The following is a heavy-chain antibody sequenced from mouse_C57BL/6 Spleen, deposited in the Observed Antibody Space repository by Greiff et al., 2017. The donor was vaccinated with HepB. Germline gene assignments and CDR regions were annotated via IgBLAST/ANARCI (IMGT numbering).Heavy chain of an antibody. J-gene: IGHJ4*01. CDR1: GYTFTSYW. V-gene: IGHV1-55*01. CDR2: IYPGSGST. Sequence: VQLQQPGAELVKPGASVKMSCKASGYTFTSYWITWVKQRPGQGLEWIGDIYPGSGSTNYNEKFKSKATLTVDTSSSTAYMQLSSLTSEDSAVYYCARVPSSYYSNYGAMDYWGQGTSVTVSS. D-gene: IGHD2-5*01. CDR3: ARVPSSYYSNYGAMDY.